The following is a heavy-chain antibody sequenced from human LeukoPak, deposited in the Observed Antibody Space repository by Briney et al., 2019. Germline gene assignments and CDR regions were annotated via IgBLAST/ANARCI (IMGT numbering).Heavy chain of an antibody. CDR1: GYTFTGYY. V-gene: IGHV1-2*04. CDR2: INPNSGGT. D-gene: IGHD6-13*01. J-gene: IGHJ6*02. Sequence: ASVKVSCKASGYTFTGYYMHWVRQAPGQGLEWMGWINPNSGGTNYAQKFQGWVTMTRDTSISTAYMELSRLRSDDTAVYHCARDSAAAGRNSYYYYYGMDVWGQGTTVTVSS. CDR3: ARDSAAAGRNSYYYYYGMDV.